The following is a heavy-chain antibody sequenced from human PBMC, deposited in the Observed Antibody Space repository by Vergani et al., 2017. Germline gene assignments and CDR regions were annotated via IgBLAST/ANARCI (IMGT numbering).Heavy chain of an antibody. CDR3: AKDSYYDSSGYYFSGYFDY. J-gene: IGHJ4*02. CDR1: GFTFSSYA. Sequence: EVQLLESGGGFVQPGGSLRLSCAASGFTFSSYAMSWVRQAPGKGLEWVSAISGSGGSTYYADSVKGRFTISRDNSKNTLYLQMNSLRAEDTAVYYCAKDSYYDSSGYYFSGYFDYWGQGTLVTVSS. D-gene: IGHD3-22*01. V-gene: IGHV3-23*01. CDR2: ISGSGGST.